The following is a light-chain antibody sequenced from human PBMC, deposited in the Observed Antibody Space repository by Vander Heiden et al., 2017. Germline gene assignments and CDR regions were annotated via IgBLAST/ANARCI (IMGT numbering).Light chain of an antibody. V-gene: IGKV4-1*01. CDR1: KSVLYSSNNKNY. CDR3: QQYYSTPQT. Sequence: DIVMTQTPDSLAVSLGERATINCKSSKSVLYSSNNKNYLALDQQKPGQPPKLLIYWASTRESGVPDRFSGSGSGTDFTLTNSSLQAEDVAVYYCQQYYSTPQTFGQGTKVEIK. CDR2: WAS. J-gene: IGKJ1*01.